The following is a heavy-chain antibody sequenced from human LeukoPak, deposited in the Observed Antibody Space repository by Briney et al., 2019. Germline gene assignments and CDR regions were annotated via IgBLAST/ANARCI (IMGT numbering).Heavy chain of an antibody. CDR3: ARVYDFWGGYYSYYFDY. D-gene: IGHD3-3*01. J-gene: IGHJ4*02. V-gene: IGHV4-30-4*08. CDR1: GASISSGDYY. CDR2: IYYGGST. Sequence: SQTLSLTCTVSGASISSGDYYWSWIRQPPGKGLEWIGYIYYGGSTYYNPSLKSRVTISVDTSKNQFSLKLSSLTPADTAVFYCARVYDFWGGYYSYYFDYWGKGTLVTVSS.